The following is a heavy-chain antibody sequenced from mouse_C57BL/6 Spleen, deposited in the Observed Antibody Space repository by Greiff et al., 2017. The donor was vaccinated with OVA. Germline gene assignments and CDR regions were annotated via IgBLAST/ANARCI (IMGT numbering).Heavy chain of an antibody. J-gene: IGHJ4*01. D-gene: IGHD2-3*01. CDR3: AGDGYNYYAMDY. CDR1: GYAFSSYW. CDR2: IYPGDGDT. V-gene: IGHV1-80*01. Sequence: QVQLQQSGAELVKPGASVKISCKASGYAFSSYWMNWVKQRPGKGLEWIGQIYPGDGDTNYNGKFKGKATLTADKSSSTAYMQLSSLTSEDSAVYFCAGDGYNYYAMDYWGQGTSVTVSS.